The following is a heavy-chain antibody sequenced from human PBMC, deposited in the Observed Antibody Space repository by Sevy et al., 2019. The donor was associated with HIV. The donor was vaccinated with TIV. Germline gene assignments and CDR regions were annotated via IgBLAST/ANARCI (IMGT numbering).Heavy chain of an antibody. Sequence: GESLKISCAASGFSISPYAFHWVRQAPGKGLEWVALMSYDGSTRYYAGSAKGRFAISKDNSKNTLYLQMNSLRIEDTAIYYCARDAGYSTGWYAGYWGQGTLVTVSS. V-gene: IGHV3-30*09. CDR2: MSYDGSTR. CDR1: GFSISPYA. CDR3: ARDAGYSTGWYAGY. J-gene: IGHJ4*02. D-gene: IGHD6-19*01.